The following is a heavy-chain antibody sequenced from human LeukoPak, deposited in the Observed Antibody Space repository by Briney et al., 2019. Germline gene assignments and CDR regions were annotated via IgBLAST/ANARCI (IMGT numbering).Heavy chain of an antibody. V-gene: IGHV4-31*03. CDR2: IYYSGST. CDR3: ASHDPQSNWFDP. D-gene: IGHD1-1*01. J-gene: IGHJ5*02. Sequence: SETLSLTCTVSGGSISSGGYYWSWIRQHPGKGLEWIGYIYYSGSTYYNPTLKSRVTISVDTSKNQFSLKLSSVTAADTAVYYCASHDPQSNWFDPWGQGTLVTASS. CDR1: GGSISSGGYY.